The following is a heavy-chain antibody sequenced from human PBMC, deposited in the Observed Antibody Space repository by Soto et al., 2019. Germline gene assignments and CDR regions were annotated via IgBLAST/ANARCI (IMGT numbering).Heavy chain of an antibody. CDR1: GFTFSSYS. D-gene: IGHD6-19*01. Sequence: EVQLVESGGGLVKPGGSLRLSCAASGFTFSSYSMTLVRQAPGKGMECVSSISSSSSYIYYADSVKGRFTISIHNAKNSQYLQMNSLRAEDTALSYCARDFWRVGWSAPFAFDSWGQGTLVTVSS. J-gene: IGHJ4*02. V-gene: IGHV3-21*01. CDR3: ARDFWRVGWSAPFAFDS. CDR2: ISSSSSYI.